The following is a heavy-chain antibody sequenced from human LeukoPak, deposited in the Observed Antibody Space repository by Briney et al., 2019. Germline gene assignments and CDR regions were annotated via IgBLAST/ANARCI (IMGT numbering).Heavy chain of an antibody. CDR3: ARDFYYFNSSGRHPGGFDS. D-gene: IGHD3-22*01. CDR2: VNPIGGST. V-gene: IGHV1-46*04. Sequence: GASVKVSCKASGYTFTNYFIHWVRQAPGQGLEWMGLVNPIGGSTSYAQKLQGRITMTRDMPTSSVSMELSSLRSEDTAVYYCARDFYYFNSSGRHPGGFDSWGQGTLITVSS. CDR1: GYTFTNYF. J-gene: IGHJ5*01.